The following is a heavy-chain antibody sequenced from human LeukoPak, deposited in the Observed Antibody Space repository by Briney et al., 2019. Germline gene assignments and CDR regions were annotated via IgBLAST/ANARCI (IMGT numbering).Heavy chain of an antibody. CDR1: GYTFTSYA. CDR2: INTNTGNP. Sequence: ASVKVSCKASGYTFTSYAMNWVRQAPGQGLEWMGWINTNTGNPTYAQGFTGRFVFSLDTSVSTAYLQISSLKAEDTAVYYCARDGYGDYYYYYGMDVWGQGTTVTVSS. V-gene: IGHV7-4-1*02. CDR3: ARDGYGDYYYYYGMDV. J-gene: IGHJ6*02. D-gene: IGHD4-17*01.